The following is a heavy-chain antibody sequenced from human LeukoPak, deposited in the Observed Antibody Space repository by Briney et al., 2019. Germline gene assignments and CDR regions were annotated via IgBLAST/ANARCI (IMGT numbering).Heavy chain of an antibody. V-gene: IGHV4-61*01. CDR1: GGSVSSGSYY. CDR3: ASLYCSSTSCYFDY. CDR2: IYYSGST. J-gene: IGHJ4*02. D-gene: IGHD2-2*01. Sequence: PSETLSLTCTVSGGSVSSGSYYWIWIRQPPGKGLEWIGYIYYSGSTNYNPSLKSRVTISVDTSKNQFSLRLSSVTAADTAVFYCASLYCSSTSCYFDYWGQGALLTVSS.